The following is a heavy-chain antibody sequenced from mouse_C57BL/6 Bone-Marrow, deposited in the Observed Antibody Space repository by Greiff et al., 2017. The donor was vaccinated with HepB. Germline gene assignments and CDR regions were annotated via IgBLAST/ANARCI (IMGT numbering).Heavy chain of an antibody. Sequence: VQLQQSGPGLVQPSQSLSITCTVSGFSLTSYGVHWVRQSPGKGLEWLGVIWSGGSTDYNAAFISRLSISKDNSKSQVFFKMNSLQADDTAIYYCARKNGSSPFAYWGQGTLVTVSA. D-gene: IGHD1-1*01. J-gene: IGHJ3*01. V-gene: IGHV2-2*01. CDR3: ARKNGSSPFAY. CDR2: IWSGGST. CDR1: GFSLTSYG.